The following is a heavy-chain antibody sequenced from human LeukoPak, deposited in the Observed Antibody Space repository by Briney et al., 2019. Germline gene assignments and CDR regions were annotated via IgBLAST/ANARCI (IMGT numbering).Heavy chain of an antibody. J-gene: IGHJ6*03. CDR2: ISGSGGST. CDR1: GFTFSSYA. CDR3: AKDGRRAATNYYYYYMDV. D-gene: IGHD6-25*01. V-gene: IGHV3-23*01. Sequence: GGSLRLSCAASGFTFSSYAMSWVRQAPGKGLEWVSAISGSGGSTYYADSVKGRFTISRDNSKNTLYLQMNSLRAEDTAVYYCAKDGRRAATNYYYYYMDVWGKGTTVTVSS.